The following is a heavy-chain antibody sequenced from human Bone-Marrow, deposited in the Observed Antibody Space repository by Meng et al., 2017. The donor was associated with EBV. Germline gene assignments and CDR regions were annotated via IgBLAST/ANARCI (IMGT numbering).Heavy chain of an antibody. J-gene: IGHJ4*02. V-gene: IGHV1-2*04. CDR3: ATGDYYDSSGPSDY. Sequence: QVRLGRSGAEVKKPGASVKVSCKASGYTFTGYYMRWVRQAPGQGLEWMGWINPNSGGTNYAQKFQGWVTMTRDTSISTAYMELSRLRSEDTAVYYCATGDYYDSSGPSDYWGQGTLVTVSS. CDR2: INPNSGGT. D-gene: IGHD3-22*01. CDR1: GYTFTGYY.